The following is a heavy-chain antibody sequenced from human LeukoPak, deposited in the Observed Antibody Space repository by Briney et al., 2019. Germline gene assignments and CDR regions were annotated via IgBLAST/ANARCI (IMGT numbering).Heavy chain of an antibody. CDR3: ARDLSPVVRASPMGY. Sequence: GGSLRLSCAASGFTFSSFEMNWVRQAPGKGLEWVSYISSSRSTIYYADSVKGRFTISRDNAKNSLYLQMNSLRVEDTAVYYCARDLSPVVRASPMGYWGQGTLVTVSS. CDR1: GFTFSSFE. J-gene: IGHJ4*02. V-gene: IGHV3-48*03. D-gene: IGHD3-10*01. CDR2: ISSSRSTI.